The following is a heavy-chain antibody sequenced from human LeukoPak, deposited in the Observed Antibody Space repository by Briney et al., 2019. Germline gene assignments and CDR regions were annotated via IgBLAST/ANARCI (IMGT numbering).Heavy chain of an antibody. CDR3: ARVGYDSSGYYPDYYYYYMDV. J-gene: IGHJ6*03. CDR2: ISAYNGNT. V-gene: IGHV1-18*01. D-gene: IGHD3-22*01. CDR1: GYTFTSYG. Sequence: RASVKVSCKASGYTFTSYGISWVRQAPGQGLEWMGWISAYNGNTNYSQKLQGRVTMTTDTSTSTAYMELRSLRSDDTAVYYCARVGYDSSGYYPDYYYYYMDVWGKGTTVTVSS.